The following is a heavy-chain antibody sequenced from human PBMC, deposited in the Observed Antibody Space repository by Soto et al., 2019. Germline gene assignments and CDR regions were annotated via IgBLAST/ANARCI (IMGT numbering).Heavy chain of an antibody. V-gene: IGHV3-53*01. J-gene: IGHJ6*02. CDR1: GLTVSSKY. D-gene: IGHD3-10*01. CDR2: MYSGGSK. CDR3: ARDGMVRGVRKYYGLDV. Sequence: GALRVSGEASGLTVSSKYMSWVRQAPGKGLEWVSVMYSGGSKYYADSVKGRFTISRDNSKNTLYLQMNKLRAEDTAVYYCARDGMVRGVRKYYGLDVWGQGTTVTVSS.